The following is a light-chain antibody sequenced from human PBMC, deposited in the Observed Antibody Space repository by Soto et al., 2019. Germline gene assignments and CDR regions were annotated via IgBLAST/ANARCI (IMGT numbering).Light chain of an antibody. V-gene: IGKV1-9*01. CDR1: QAISSS. CDR3: RQLNSYPLT. Sequence: DILLTQSPSFLSASVGDKATITCRASQAISSSLAWYQQNPGKAPNLLLYAASTLQSWVPSRFSGSGSGTEVTLTIISLQPEDFATYYCRQLNSYPLTFGGGAKVEI. CDR2: AAS. J-gene: IGKJ4*01.